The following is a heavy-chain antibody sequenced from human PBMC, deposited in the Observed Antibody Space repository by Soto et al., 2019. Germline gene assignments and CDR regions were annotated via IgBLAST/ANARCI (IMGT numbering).Heavy chain of an antibody. J-gene: IGHJ4*02. CDR2: IYYSGST. V-gene: IGHV4-59*08. CDR1: GGSISSYY. Sequence: QVQLQESGPGLVKPSETLSLTCTVSGGSISSYYWSWIRQPPGKGLEWIGYIYYSGSTNYNPSLKSRVTISVDTSKNQFSLKLRSVTAADTAVYYCARHGYDFWSGYYPFDYWGQGTLVTVSS. CDR3: ARHGYDFWSGYYPFDY. D-gene: IGHD3-3*01.